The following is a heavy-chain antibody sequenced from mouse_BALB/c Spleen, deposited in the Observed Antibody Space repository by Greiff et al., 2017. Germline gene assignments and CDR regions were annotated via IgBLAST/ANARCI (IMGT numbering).Heavy chain of an antibody. D-gene: IGHD1-1*01. CDR2: ILPGSGST. CDR1: GYTFSSYW. J-gene: IGHJ4*01. V-gene: IGHV1-9*01. CDR3: ALYYGSSHYAMDY. Sequence: VQLQESGAELMKPGASVKISCTATGYTFSSYWIAWVQQRPGHGLEWIGEILPGSGSTNYNEKFKGKATFTADTSSNTAYMQLSSLTSEDSAVYYCALYYGSSHYAMDYWGQGTSVTVSS.